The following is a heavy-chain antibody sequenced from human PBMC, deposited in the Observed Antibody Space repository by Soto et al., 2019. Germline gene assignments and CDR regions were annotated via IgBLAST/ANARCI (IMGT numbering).Heavy chain of an antibody. CDR3: AKVVGPKEYYGSGLAQGGWFDP. Sequence: GGSLRLSCAASGFTFSSYAMSWVRQAPGKGLEWVSAISGSGGSTYYADSVKGRFTISRDNSKNTLYLQMNSLRAEDTAVYYCAKVVGPKEYYGSGLAQGGWFDPWGQGTLVTVSS. D-gene: IGHD3-10*01. V-gene: IGHV3-23*01. CDR2: ISGSGGST. J-gene: IGHJ5*02. CDR1: GFTFSSYA.